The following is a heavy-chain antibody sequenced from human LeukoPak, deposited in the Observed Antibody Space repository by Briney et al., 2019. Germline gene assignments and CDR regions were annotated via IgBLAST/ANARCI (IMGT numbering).Heavy chain of an antibody. CDR2: ISYDGSHK. V-gene: IGHV3-30*18. Sequence: RSLGLSCAASGITFRSYGMHWVRQAPGKGLEWVAVISYDGSHKYYADSVKGRFSISRDNSKNTLYLQMNSLRADDTAVYYCAKGARGDTVTSIVGLNWFDPWGQGTLVTVSS. CDR3: AKGARGDTVTSIVGLNWFDP. J-gene: IGHJ5*02. D-gene: IGHD4-17*01. CDR1: GITFRSYG.